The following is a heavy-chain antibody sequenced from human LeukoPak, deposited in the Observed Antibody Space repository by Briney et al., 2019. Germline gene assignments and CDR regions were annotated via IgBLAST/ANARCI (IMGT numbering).Heavy chain of an antibody. CDR2: INPSGGST. CDR3: ARPTTVGNAFHI. CDR1: GYTFTSYY. J-gene: IGHJ3*02. V-gene: IGHV1-46*01. D-gene: IGHD4-23*01. Sequence: ASVKLSCTTSGYTFTSYYIHWVRQAPGQGLEWMGIINPSGGSTAYAQKFQGGVTMTRDTSTNTVYMELSSLRSEGTAVYYCARPTTVGNAFHIWGQGTMVTVSS.